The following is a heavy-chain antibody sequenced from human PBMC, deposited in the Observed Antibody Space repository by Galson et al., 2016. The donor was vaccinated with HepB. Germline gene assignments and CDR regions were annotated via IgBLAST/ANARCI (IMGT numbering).Heavy chain of an antibody. CDR2: FDVEAGEI. Sequence: SVKVSCKVSGKSLRRLSIHWVRQAPGKGLEWMGGFDVEAGEIIYAQKFQGRVIMTEDTSIDTAYMELSSLRSEDTAVYYCTTLRSRTGRMYYYDSSGRVSYYFDYWGQGTLVTVSS. J-gene: IGHJ4*02. CDR1: GKSLRRLS. CDR3: TTLRSRTGRMYYYDSSGRVSYYFDY. D-gene: IGHD3-22*01. V-gene: IGHV1-24*01.